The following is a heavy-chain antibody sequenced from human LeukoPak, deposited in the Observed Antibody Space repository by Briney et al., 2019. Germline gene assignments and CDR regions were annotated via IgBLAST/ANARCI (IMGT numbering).Heavy chain of an antibody. CDR2: IYYSGST. Sequence: MPSETLSLTCTVSGGSISSSSYYWGWIRQPPGKGLEWIGSIYYSGSTFDNPSLKSRVTISVDTSKNQFSLKLSSVTAADTAVYYCARLVVVTAMQIDYWGQGTLVTVSS. CDR3: ARLVVVTAMQIDY. J-gene: IGHJ4*02. V-gene: IGHV4-39*01. CDR1: GGSISSSSYY. D-gene: IGHD2-21*02.